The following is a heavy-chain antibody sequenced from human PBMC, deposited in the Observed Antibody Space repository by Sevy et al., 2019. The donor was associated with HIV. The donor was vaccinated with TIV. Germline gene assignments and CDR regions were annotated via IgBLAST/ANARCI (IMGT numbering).Heavy chain of an antibody. D-gene: IGHD3-22*01. CDR1: GFTFSSYE. J-gene: IGHJ5*02. V-gene: IGHV3-48*03. Sequence: GGSLRLYCAASGFTFSSYEMTWVRQTPGKGLAWVSSMSSSGTTIYYGDSVEGRFTISRDNPKNSRYLQMNSLRAEDTAVYYCARKGGAYDIGFDPWGQGTLVTVSS. CDR2: MSSSGTTI. CDR3: ARKGGAYDIGFDP.